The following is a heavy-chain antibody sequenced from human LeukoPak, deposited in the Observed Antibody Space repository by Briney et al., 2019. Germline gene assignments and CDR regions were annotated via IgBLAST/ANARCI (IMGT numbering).Heavy chain of an antibody. CDR2: IIPIFGTA. V-gene: IGHV1-69*13. J-gene: IGHJ5*02. CDR1: GGTFSSYA. Sequence: APVKVSCKASGGTFSSYAISWVRQAPGQGLEWMGGIIPIFGTANYAQKFQGRVTITADESTSTAYMELSSLRSEDTAVYYCARACIAARLGYNWFDPWGQGTLVTVSS. D-gene: IGHD6-6*01. CDR3: ARACIAARLGYNWFDP.